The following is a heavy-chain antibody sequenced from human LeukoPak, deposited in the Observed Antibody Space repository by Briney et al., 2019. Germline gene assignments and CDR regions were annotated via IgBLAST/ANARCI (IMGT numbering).Heavy chain of an antibody. CDR3: AREKSPGRGQPFES. Sequence: PSEALSLTCTVSGGSISSVSYYWSWIRQHPGKGLEWIGHIYYSGSTNYNPSLKSRVTISVDTSKNQFSLKLNSVTAADTAVYYCAREKSPGRGQPFESWGQGTLITVSS. CDR2: IYYSGST. D-gene: IGHD6-13*01. CDR1: GGSISSVSYY. J-gene: IGHJ4*02. V-gene: IGHV4-61*01.